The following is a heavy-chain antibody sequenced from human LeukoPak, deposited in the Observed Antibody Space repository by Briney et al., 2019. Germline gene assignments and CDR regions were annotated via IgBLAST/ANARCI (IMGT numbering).Heavy chain of an antibody. D-gene: IGHD6-6*01. V-gene: IGHV3-30*18. J-gene: IGHJ4*02. CDR1: GFTFSSYG. CDR3: AKDLYSSSNY. CDR2: ISYDGSNK. Sequence: SCKASGFTFSSYGMHWVRQAPGKGLEWVAVISYDGSNKYYADSVKGRFTISRDNSKNTLYLQMNSLRAEDTAVYYCAKDLYSSSNYWGQGTLVTVSS.